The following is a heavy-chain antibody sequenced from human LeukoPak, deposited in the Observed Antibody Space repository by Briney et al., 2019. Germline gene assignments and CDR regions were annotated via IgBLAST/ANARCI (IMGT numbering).Heavy chain of an antibody. V-gene: IGHV3-30-3*01. D-gene: IGHD6-13*01. CDR3: AKEGTAQISTWYDY. J-gene: IGHJ4*02. Sequence: GGSLRLSCAASEFTFSNYAIHWVRQAPGKGLEWVAVISYDGSNKYYADSVRGRFTISRDNSKNTLYLQMNSLRGEDAAVYYCAKEGTAQISTWYDYWGQGTLVTVSS. CDR2: ISYDGSNK. CDR1: EFTFSNYA.